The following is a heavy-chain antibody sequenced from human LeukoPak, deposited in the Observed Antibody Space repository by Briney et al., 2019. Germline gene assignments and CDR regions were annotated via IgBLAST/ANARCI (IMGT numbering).Heavy chain of an antibody. CDR2: ISSSSSYI. V-gene: IGHV3-21*01. J-gene: IGHJ4*02. D-gene: IGHD7-27*01. Sequence: PGGSLRLSCAASGFTFSSYSMNWVRQAPGQGLEWVSSISSSSSYIYYADSVKGRFTISRDNAKNSLYLQMNSLRAEDTAVYYCARGPSGVGQEYYFDYWGQGTLVTVSS. CDR3: ARGPSGVGQEYYFDY. CDR1: GFTFSSYS.